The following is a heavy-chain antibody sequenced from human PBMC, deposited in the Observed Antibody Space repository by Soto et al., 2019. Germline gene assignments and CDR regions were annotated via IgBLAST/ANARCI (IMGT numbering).Heavy chain of an antibody. Sequence: GGSLRLSCEASGFTFSNYAMNWVRQAPGKGLEWVSTISAVSGGTYYADSVKGRFTISRDNSKNTLYLQMNSLRAEDTAVYYCARDNNIVVVRDPAYYYYYYMDVWGKGTTVTVSS. J-gene: IGHJ6*03. D-gene: IGHD2-2*01. CDR3: ARDNNIVVVRDPAYYYYYYMDV. CDR2: ISAVSGGT. CDR1: GFTFSNYA. V-gene: IGHV3-23*01.